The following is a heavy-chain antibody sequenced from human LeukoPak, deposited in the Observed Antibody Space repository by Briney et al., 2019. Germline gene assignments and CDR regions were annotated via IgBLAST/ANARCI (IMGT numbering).Heavy chain of an antibody. Sequence: SVKVSCKASGGTFSSYAISWVRQAPGQGLEWMGRIIPILGIANYAQKFQGRVTITADKSTSTAYMELSSLRSEDTAVYYCARDRPLGDGDLMSDYWGQGTLVTVSS. D-gene: IGHD3-16*01. CDR3: ARDRPLGDGDLMSDY. J-gene: IGHJ4*02. CDR1: GGTFSSYA. CDR2: IIPILGIA. V-gene: IGHV1-69*04.